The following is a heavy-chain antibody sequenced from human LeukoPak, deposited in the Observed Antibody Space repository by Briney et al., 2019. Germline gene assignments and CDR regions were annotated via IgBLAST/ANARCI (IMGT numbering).Heavy chain of an antibody. Sequence: SETLSLTCTVAGGSISSSLNYWGWIRQPPGKGLERIGSLYYSGSTYYNPSLKDRVTISIDTSKNQFSLMVSSVTVADTAVYYCARISSVWLKDFYYYMDVWGKGTTVTVSS. CDR2: LYYSGST. CDR3: ARISSVWLKDFYYYMDV. D-gene: IGHD3-22*01. J-gene: IGHJ6*03. V-gene: IGHV4-39*07. CDR1: GGSISSSLNY.